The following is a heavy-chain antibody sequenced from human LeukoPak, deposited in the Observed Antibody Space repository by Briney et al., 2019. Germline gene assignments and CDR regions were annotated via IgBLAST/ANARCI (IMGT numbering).Heavy chain of an antibody. CDR3: ATDRPRAGTVDY. V-gene: IGHV3-48*04. J-gene: IGHJ4*02. CDR1: GFTSTNYG. D-gene: IGHD1-7*01. Sequence: GGSLRLSCAASGFTSTNYGMNWVRQAPGKGLEWISYISTSGNTINYADSAKGRFTISRDNAKHSLYLQMNSLRAEDTALYYCATDRPRAGTVDYWGQGTLVTVSS. CDR2: ISTSGNTI.